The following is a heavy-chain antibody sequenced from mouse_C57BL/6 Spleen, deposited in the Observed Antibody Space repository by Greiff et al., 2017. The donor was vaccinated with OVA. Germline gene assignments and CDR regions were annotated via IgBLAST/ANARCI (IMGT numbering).Heavy chain of an antibody. J-gene: IGHJ3*01. Sequence: QVQLQQSDAELVKPGASVKISCKASGYTFTGHTIHWMKQRPEQGLEWIGSIYPRDGSTKYNEKFKGQATLAADKSSSTAYMQLNSLTSEDSAVYVRARGAYYDYPGLAYWGQGTLVTVSA. D-gene: IGHD2-4*01. CDR1: GYTFTGHT. CDR3: ARGAYYDYPGLAY. CDR2: IYPRDGST. V-gene: IGHV1-78*01.